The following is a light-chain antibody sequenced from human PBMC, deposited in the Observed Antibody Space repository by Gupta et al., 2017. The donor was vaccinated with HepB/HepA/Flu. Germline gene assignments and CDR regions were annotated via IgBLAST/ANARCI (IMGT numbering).Light chain of an antibody. CDR2: ENN. V-gene: IGLV1-51*02. Sequence: QSALTQPPSVSAAPGQKVTIPCSGSSSNIGNNYVSWFQQLPGTAPKLLMYENNKRPSGIPDRFSGSKSGTSATLGITGLQTGDEADYYCGTWDDSLSAGVFGGGTRLTVL. CDR1: SSNIGNNY. CDR3: GTWDDSLSAGV. J-gene: IGLJ3*02.